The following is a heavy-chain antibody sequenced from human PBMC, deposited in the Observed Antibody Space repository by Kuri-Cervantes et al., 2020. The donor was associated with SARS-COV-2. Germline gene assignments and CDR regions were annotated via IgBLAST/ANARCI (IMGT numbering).Heavy chain of an antibody. CDR3: ARGMVRGVIQYYYYGMDV. CDR1: GYTFTGYY. V-gene: IGHV1-2*04. J-gene: IGHJ6*02. CDR2: INPNSGGT. Sequence: AAVKVSCKASGYTFTGYYMHWVRQAPGQGLEWMGWINPNSGGTNYAQKFQGWVTMTRDTYISIAYMELSRLRSDDTAVYYCARGMVRGVIQYYYYGMDVWGQGTTVTVSS. D-gene: IGHD3-10*01.